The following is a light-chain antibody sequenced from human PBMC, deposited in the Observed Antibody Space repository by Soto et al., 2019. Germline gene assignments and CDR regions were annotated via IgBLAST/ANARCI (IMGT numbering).Light chain of an antibody. Sequence: EIVMTQSPAPLSVSPGERATLSCRASQSVSSSYLAWIQQKPGQAPRLLIYGASRWASGISERFGGSGSGTEFTLTISCLQSEDFATYYCQQYYSYPPFTFGPGTKVDIK. V-gene: IGKV3-15*01. CDR2: GAS. J-gene: IGKJ3*01. CDR3: QQYYSYPPFT. CDR1: QSVSSSY.